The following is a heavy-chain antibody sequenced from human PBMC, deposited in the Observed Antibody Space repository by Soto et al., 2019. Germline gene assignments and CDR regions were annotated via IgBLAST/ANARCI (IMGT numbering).Heavy chain of an antibody. V-gene: IGHV4-61*01. D-gene: IGHD6-19*01. CDR3: ARDCALAVAGPGWFDP. Sequence: SETLSLTCTVSGGFVSSGSHYWTWIRQPPGKGLEWIGYIYYTGNPNYSPSLKSRVTISVDTSKNQFSLKLTSVTAADTAVYYCARDCALAVAGPGWFDPWGQGTLVTVSS. CDR1: GGFVSSGSHY. J-gene: IGHJ5*02. CDR2: IYYTGNP.